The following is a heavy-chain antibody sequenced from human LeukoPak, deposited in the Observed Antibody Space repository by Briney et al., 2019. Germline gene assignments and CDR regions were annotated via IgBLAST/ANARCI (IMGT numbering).Heavy chain of an antibody. D-gene: IGHD3-16*02. J-gene: IGHJ6*03. CDR3: AGGVYDYVWGSYRYGYYMDV. CDR2: NLGSGGPT. CDR1: GFSFSSYA. V-gene: IGHV3-23*01. Sequence: GGSLRLSCAASGFSFSSYAMTWVRQAPGAGLQWVSANLGSGGPTYYADSVKGRFTISRDNSKNTLYLQMNSLRAEDTAVYYCAGGVYDYVWGSYRYGYYMDVWGKGTTVTISS.